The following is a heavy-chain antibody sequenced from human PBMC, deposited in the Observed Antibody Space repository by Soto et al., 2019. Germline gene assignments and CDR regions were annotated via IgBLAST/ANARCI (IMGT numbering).Heavy chain of an antibody. J-gene: IGHJ6*02. D-gene: IGHD6-19*01. Sequence: SVNXSCKASGGTFSSYGISWVRQAPGQGLEWMGGIIPIFGTANYAQKFQGRVTITADESTSTAYMELSSLRSEDTAVYYCASCIAVAGTTPNYYYGIDVWGQGTTVTVSS. CDR3: ASCIAVAGTTPNYYYGIDV. V-gene: IGHV1-69*01. CDR2: IIPIFGTA. CDR1: GGTFSSYG.